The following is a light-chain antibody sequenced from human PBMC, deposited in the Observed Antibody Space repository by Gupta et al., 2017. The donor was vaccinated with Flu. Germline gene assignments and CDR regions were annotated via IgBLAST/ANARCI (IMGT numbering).Light chain of an antibody. Sequence: HTVVTPDSSLTVSRGGTVPLTCASSTGAVTSGYYPNGFQQKPGQAPGALIYSTSNKHSWTPARFSGSLLGGKAALTLSGVQPEDEAEYYCLLYYGGSWVFGGGTKLTVL. CDR1: TGAVTSGYY. CDR2: STS. J-gene: IGLJ3*02. CDR3: LLYYGGSWV. V-gene: IGLV7-43*01.